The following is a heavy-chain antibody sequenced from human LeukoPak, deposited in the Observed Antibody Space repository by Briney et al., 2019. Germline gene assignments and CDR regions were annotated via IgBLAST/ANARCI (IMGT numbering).Heavy chain of an antibody. CDR1: GGSISSYY. CDR3: ASMPLRRGDWYFNY. V-gene: IGHV4-59*01. Sequence: SETLSLTCSVSGGSISSYYWSWIRQSPEKGVEWIGYIYYSGSTNYNPSLKSRVTISVDTSKKQVSLNLSSVTAADTAVYYCASMPLRRGDWYFNYWGQGTLVSVSS. CDR2: IYYSGST. J-gene: IGHJ4*02. D-gene: IGHD2-21*02.